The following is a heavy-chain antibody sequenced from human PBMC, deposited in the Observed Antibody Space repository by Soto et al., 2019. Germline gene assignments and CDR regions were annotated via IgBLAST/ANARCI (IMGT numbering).Heavy chain of an antibody. V-gene: IGHV4-59*01. J-gene: IGHJ4*02. Sequence: TLSITCTVSGGSIRSYYWSWIRQPPVKGLEWIGYIYYSGSTNYNPSLKSRVTISVDTSKNQFSLKLSSVTAADTAVYYCARAREALELKSYYFEYWGQGTPVTVSS. CDR3: ARAREALELKSYYFEY. CDR2: IYYSGST. D-gene: IGHD1-7*01. CDR1: GGSIRSYY.